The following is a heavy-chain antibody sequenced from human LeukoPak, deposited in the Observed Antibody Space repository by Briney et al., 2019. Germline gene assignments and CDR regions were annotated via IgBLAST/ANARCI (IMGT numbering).Heavy chain of an antibody. J-gene: IGHJ5*02. V-gene: IGHV4-34*01. CDR2: INHSGST. D-gene: IGHD1-26*01. CDR1: GGSFSGYY. Sequence: SETLSLTCAVYGGSFSGYYWSWIRQPPGKGLEWIGEINHSGSTNYNPSLKSRVTISVDTSKNQFSLKLSSVTAADTAVYYCARDKGELQYNWFDPWGQGTLVTVSS. CDR3: ARDKGELQYNWFDP.